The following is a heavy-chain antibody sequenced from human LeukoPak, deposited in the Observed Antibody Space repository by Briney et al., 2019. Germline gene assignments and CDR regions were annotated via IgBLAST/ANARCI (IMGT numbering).Heavy chain of an antibody. CDR2: IYYSGST. CDR3: AIRVATINYYYYYMDV. D-gene: IGHD5-12*01. J-gene: IGHJ6*03. CDR1: GGSIGSSSYY. V-gene: IGHV4-39*01. Sequence: SETLSLTCTVSGGSIGSSSYYWGWIRQPPGKGLEWIGSIYYSGSTYYNPSLKSRVTISVDTSKNQFSLKLSSVTAADTAVYYCAIRVATINYYYYYMDVWGKGTTVTVSS.